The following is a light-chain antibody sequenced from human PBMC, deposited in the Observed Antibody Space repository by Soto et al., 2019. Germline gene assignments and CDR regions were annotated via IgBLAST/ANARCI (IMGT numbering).Light chain of an antibody. V-gene: IGLV2-23*02. CDR1: SSDVGTYNL. CDR2: EVT. CDR3: CSYGSSSTFPYV. J-gene: IGLJ1*01. Sequence: QSVLAQPASVSGSPEQSITISCTGTSSDVGTYNLVSWYQQHPGKAPKLIIYEVTERPSGVSNRFSGSKFGNTASLTISGLLPEDEADYYCCSYGSSSTFPYVFGTGTKLTVL.